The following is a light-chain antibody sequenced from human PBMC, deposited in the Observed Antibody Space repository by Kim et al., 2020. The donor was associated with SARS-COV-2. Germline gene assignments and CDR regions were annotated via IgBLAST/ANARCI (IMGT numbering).Light chain of an antibody. V-gene: IGLV3-1*01. Sequence: VSPGQTATITCSGDKLGDKYVCWYQQKPGQSPILIIYQDTKRPSGIPERFSGSNSGNTATLTISGTQAMDEADYYCQAWATSTVVFGGGTQLTVL. CDR2: QDT. CDR1: KLGDKY. CDR3: QAWATSTVV. J-gene: IGLJ2*01.